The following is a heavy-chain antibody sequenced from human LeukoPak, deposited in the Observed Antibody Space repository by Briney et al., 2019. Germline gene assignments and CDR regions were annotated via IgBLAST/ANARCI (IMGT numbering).Heavy chain of an antibody. V-gene: IGHV4-34*01. D-gene: IGHD6-19*01. CDR3: VSSRGCYIAGDY. J-gene: IGHJ4*02. Sequence: PSETLSLTCAVSGRSFSGHYWSWIRQPPGKGLEWIGEINHSGSTNYNPSLKTRVTISVDTSKNQFSLKLSSVTAADTAVYYCVSSRGCYIAGDYWGQGTLVTVSS. CDR1: GRSFSGHY. CDR2: INHSGST.